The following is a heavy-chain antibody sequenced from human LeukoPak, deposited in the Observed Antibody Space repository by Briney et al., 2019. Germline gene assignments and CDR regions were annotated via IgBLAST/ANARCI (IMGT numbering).Heavy chain of an antibody. CDR3: SRGPRFDP. CDR1: GYSFNIYE. Sequence: GASVKVSCKTSGYSFNIYEINWVRQATGHGLEWMGWVNPNSGDTDYAQKFQGRLTMTRNTSISTAYMELSGLRHEDTAVYYCSRGPRFDPWGQGTQVTVSS. J-gene: IGHJ5*02. CDR2: VNPNSGDT. V-gene: IGHV1-8*01.